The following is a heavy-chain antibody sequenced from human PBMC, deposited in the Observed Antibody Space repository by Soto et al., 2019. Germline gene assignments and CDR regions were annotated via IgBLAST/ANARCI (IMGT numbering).Heavy chain of an antibody. V-gene: IGHV3-21*01. J-gene: IGHJ6*03. Sequence: GGSLRLSCAASGFTFSSYSMNWVRQAPGKGLEWVSSISSSSSYIYYADSVKGRFTISRDNAKNSLYLQMNSLRAEDTAVYYCARAPETFYYYMDVWGKGTTVTVSS. CDR2: ISSSSSYI. CDR3: ARAPETFYYYMDV. CDR1: GFTFSSYS.